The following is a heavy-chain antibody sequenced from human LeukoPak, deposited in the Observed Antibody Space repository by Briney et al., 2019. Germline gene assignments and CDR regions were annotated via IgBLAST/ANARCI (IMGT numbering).Heavy chain of an antibody. Sequence: PGRSLRLSCAASGFTFSSRGMHWVRQAPGKGLEWVALIWYDGSNKYYADSVKGRFTISRDNSKNTLYLQMNSLRAEDAAVYYCARAGTVGLYYYYMDVWGKGTTVTVSS. CDR1: GFTFSSRG. CDR3: ARAGTVGLYYYYMDV. J-gene: IGHJ6*03. D-gene: IGHD3-10*01. CDR2: IWYDGSNK. V-gene: IGHV3-33*01.